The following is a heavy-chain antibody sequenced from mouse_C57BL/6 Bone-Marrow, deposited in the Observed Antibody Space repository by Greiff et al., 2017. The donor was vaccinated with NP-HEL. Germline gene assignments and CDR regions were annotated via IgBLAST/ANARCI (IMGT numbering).Heavy chain of an antibody. CDR1: GYTFTSYW. D-gene: IGHD1-1*01. CDR2: IHPNSGST. V-gene: IGHV1-64*01. CDR3: ARGYYGSSPWFAY. J-gene: IGHJ3*01. Sequence: QVQLQQPGAELVKPGASVKLSCKASGYTFTSYWMHWVKQRPGQGLEWIGMIHPNSGSTNYNEKFKSKAPLTVDKSSSTAYMQLSSLTSEDSAVYYCARGYYGSSPWFAYWGRGTLVTVSA.